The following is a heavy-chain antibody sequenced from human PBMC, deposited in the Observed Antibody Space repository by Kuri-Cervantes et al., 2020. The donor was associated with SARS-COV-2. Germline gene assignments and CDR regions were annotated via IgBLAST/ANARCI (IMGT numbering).Heavy chain of an antibody. D-gene: IGHD2-2*02. CDR1: GYTFTSYG. CDR2: ISAYNGNT. J-gene: IGHJ6*03. V-gene: IGHV1-18*01. CDR3: ARVVIVPAAISNPGGMDV. Sequence: ASVKVSCKASGYTFTSYGISWVRQAPGQGLEWMGWISAYNGNTNYAQKLQGRVTMTTDTSTSTAYMELRSLRSDDTAVYYCARVVIVPAAISNPGGMDVWGEGTTVTVSS.